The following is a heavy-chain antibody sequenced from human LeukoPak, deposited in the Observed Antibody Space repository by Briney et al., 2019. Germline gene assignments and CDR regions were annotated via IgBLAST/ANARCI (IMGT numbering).Heavy chain of an antibody. D-gene: IGHD4-17*01. CDR1: GYTFTSYP. V-gene: IGHV1-18*01. Sequence: GAAVKVSCKASGYTFTSYPISWVRQAPGQGLEWVGWISTYNCNTNYAQKLQGRVTMITDTSTSTAYMDLRGLRSDDTAVYYCARGYDYGDYVGDFDYWGQGTLVTVS. CDR3: ARGYDYGDYVGDFDY. J-gene: IGHJ4*02. CDR2: ISTYNCNT.